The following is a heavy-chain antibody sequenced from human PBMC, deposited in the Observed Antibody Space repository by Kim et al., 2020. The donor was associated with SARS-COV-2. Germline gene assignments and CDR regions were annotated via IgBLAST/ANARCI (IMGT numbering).Heavy chain of an antibody. Sequence: GESLKISCKGSGYSFTSYWIDWVRQMPGKGLEWMGIIYPGDSDTRYSPSFQGQVTISADKSISTAYLQWSSLKASDTAMYYCARHSTYYYDSSGNDAFDIWGQGTMVTVSS. CDR3: ARHSTYYYDSSGNDAFDI. V-gene: IGHV5-51*01. J-gene: IGHJ3*02. CDR1: GYSFTSYW. D-gene: IGHD3-22*01. CDR2: IYPGDSDT.